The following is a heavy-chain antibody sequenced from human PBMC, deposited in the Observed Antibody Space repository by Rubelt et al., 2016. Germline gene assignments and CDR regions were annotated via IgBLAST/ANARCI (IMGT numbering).Heavy chain of an antibody. D-gene: IGHD1-26*01. CDR3: ASEVVGATTYFDY. J-gene: IGHJ4*02. Sequence: RQAPGKGLEWVSSISSSSSYIYYADSVKGRFTISRDNAKNSLYLQMNSLRAEDTAVYYCASEVVGATTYFDYWGQGTLVTVSS. V-gene: IGHV3-21*01. CDR2: ISSSSSYI.